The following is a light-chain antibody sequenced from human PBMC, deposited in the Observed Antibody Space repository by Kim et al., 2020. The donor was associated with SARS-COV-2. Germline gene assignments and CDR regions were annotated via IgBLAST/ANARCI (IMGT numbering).Light chain of an antibody. Sequence: SSELTQDPAVSVALGQTVRITCQGDSLRSYYASWYQQKPGQAPVLVIYGKNNRPSGIPDRFSGSSSGNTASLTITGAQAEDEADYYCNFRDSSGNHLGVFGPGTKVIVL. V-gene: IGLV3-19*01. J-gene: IGLJ1*01. CDR1: SLRSYY. CDR2: GKN. CDR3: NFRDSSGNHLGV.